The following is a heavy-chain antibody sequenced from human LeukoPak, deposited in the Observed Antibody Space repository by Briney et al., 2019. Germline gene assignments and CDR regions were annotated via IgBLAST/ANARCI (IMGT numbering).Heavy chain of an antibody. CDR2: IYHSGST. Sequence: SETLSLTCAVYGGSFSGYYWSWIRQPPGKGLEWIGSIYHSGSTYYNPSLKSRVTISVDTSKNQFSLKLSSVTAADTAVYYCARQDGGATDWGQGTLVTVSS. CDR1: GGSFSGYY. CDR3: ARQDGGATD. V-gene: IGHV4-34*01. D-gene: IGHD1-26*01. J-gene: IGHJ4*02.